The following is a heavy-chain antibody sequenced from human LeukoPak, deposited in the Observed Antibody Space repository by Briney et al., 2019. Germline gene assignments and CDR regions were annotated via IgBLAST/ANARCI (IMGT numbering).Heavy chain of an antibody. CDR1: GYTLTELS. D-gene: IGHD6-13*01. V-gene: IGHV1-2*06. J-gene: IGHJ4*02. CDR3: AREKVRQSGMDV. Sequence: ASVKVSCKVSGYTLTELSMHWVRQAPGQGLEWMGRINPNSGGTNYAQKFQGRVTMTRDTSISTAYMELSRLRSDDTAVYYCAREKVRQSGMDVWGQGTLVTVSS. CDR2: INPNSGGT.